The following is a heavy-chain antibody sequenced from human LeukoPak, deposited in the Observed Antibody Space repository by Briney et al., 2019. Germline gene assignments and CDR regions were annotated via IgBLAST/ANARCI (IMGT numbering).Heavy chain of an antibody. V-gene: IGHV3-53*01. CDR2: TYSGGRT. D-gene: IGHD3-10*01. CDR3: AKDLSWFGGSLATFGY. Sequence: GGSLRLSCAASGFTVSSNYMSWVRQAPGKGLEWVSVTYSGGRTYYADSVKGRFTISRDISKNTLCLQMNSLSAEDTAVYYCAKDLSWFGGSLATFGYWGQGTLATVSS. CDR1: GFTVSSNY. J-gene: IGHJ4*02.